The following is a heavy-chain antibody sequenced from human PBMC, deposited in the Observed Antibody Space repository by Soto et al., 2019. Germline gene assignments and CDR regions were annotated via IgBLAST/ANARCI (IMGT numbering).Heavy chain of an antibody. D-gene: IGHD3-16*01. Sequence: GSGPTLVNPTQTLTLTCTFSGFSLSTSGMCVSWIRQPPGKALEWLARIDLDDDKYYSTSLKTRLTISKDTSKNQVVFTMTNMDLVYTATYYCARIKGEASYFDSWGQGTLVTVSS. V-gene: IGHV2-70*11. CDR1: GFSLSTSGMC. CDR3: ARIKGEASYFDS. CDR2: IDLDDDK. J-gene: IGHJ4*02.